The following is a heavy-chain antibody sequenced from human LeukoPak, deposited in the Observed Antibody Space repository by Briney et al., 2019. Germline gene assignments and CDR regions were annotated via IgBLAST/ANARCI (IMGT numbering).Heavy chain of an antibody. CDR3: ARGKSGYTFGPLDS. V-gene: IGHV3-23*01. CDR1: GFTFSSYA. J-gene: IGHJ4*02. D-gene: IGHD5-18*01. Sequence: GGSLRLSCAASGFTFSSYAMSWVRQAPGKGLEWVSVINSGGGTYYTDSVKGRFTISRDNSKNTLYLQMNSLRAEDTAVYFCARGKSGYTFGPLDSWGQGTPVTVSS. CDR2: INSGGGT.